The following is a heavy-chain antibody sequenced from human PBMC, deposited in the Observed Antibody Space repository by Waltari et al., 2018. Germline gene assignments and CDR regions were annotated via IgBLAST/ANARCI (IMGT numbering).Heavy chain of an antibody. V-gene: IGHV3-15*01. D-gene: IGHD2-15*01. CDR1: GSPFTNAW. J-gene: IGHJ6*03. CDR2: IQRNTDGGTT. CDR3: TTDTPYLNYMDV. Sequence: DVQLVESGGGLVKPGGSLRLSCAASGSPFTNAWMSWVRQAPGKGLEWVGRIQRNTDGGTTDYAAPVKGRFTISRDDSKTTVFLQMNSLKSEDTAVYYCTTDTPYLNYMDVWGRGTTVTVSS.